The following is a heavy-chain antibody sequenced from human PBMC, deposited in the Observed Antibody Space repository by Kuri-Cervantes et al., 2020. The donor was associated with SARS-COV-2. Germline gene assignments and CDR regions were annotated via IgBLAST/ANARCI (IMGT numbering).Heavy chain of an antibody. J-gene: IGHJ6*03. D-gene: IGHD3-10*01. CDR3: ARGGLLWFGELSDYYYYMDV. CDR1: GYTFTSYG. CDR2: ISAYNGNT. Sequence: ASVKVSCKASGYTFTSYGISWVRQAPGQGLEWMGWISAYNGNTNYAQKLQGRVTMTTDTSTSTAYMELRSLRSDDTAVYYCARGGLLWFGELSDYYYYMDVWGKGTTVTVSS. V-gene: IGHV1-18*01.